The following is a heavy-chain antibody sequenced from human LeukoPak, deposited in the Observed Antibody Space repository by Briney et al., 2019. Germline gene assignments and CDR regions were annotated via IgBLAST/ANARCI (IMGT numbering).Heavy chain of an antibody. CDR3: ARDLWFAASSPYGMDV. V-gene: IGHV1-18*04. Sequence: ASVKVSCKASGYTFTGYYMHWVRQAPGQGLGWMGWISASNGYTFYAQKFQGRITLTTDTSTSTAYMELRSLRSDDTAVYYCARDLWFAASSPYGMDVWGQGTTVTVSS. D-gene: IGHD2-21*01. J-gene: IGHJ6*02. CDR1: GYTFTGYY. CDR2: ISASNGYT.